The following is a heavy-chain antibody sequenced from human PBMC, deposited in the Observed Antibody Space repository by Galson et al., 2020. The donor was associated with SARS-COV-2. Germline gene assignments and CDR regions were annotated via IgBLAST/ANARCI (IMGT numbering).Heavy chain of an antibody. CDR1: GGSVSSGSYY. Sequence: SETLSLTCTVSGGSVSSGSYYWSWIRQPPGKGLEWIGYIYYSGSTNYNPSHKSRVTISVDTSKNQFSLKLSSVTAADTAVYYCARSPIYLGGNNWFDPWGQGTLVTFSS. J-gene: IGHJ5*02. D-gene: IGHD2-21*01. CDR2: IYYSGST. CDR3: ARSPIYLGGNNWFDP. V-gene: IGHV4-61*01.